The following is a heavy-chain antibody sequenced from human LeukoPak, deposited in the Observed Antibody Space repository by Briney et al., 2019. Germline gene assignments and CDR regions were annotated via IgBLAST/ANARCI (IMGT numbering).Heavy chain of an antibody. CDR3: ARQSYDSSGYFLKPFDD. V-gene: IGHV4-59*08. J-gene: IGHJ4*02. CDR1: GGSISDFY. Sequence: ETPSLTCTVSGGSISDFYWSWIRQPPGKGLEWIGYIFYSGSTKYNPSLKSRVTISVDTFKNQFSLMLSSVTAADTAVYYCARQSYDSSGYFLKPFDDWGQVAIVTVSS. D-gene: IGHD3-22*01. CDR2: IFYSGST.